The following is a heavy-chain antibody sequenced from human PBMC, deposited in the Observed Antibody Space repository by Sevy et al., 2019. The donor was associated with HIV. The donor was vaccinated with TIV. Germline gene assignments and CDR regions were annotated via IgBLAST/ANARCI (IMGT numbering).Heavy chain of an antibody. CDR2: IIQDGSDK. CDR3: ARDLFSGSYYENY. D-gene: IGHD1-26*01. Sequence: GGSLRLSCAASGFTLSNYWMSWVRQAPGKGLEWVANIIQDGSDKYYVDSVKGRFTISRDNAKNSLYLQMNSLRVEDTPVYYCARDLFSGSYYENYWGQGTLVTVSS. CDR1: GFTLSNYW. V-gene: IGHV3-7*01. J-gene: IGHJ4*02.